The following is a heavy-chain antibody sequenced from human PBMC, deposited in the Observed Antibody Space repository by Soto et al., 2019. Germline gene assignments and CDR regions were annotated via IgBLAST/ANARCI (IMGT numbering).Heavy chain of an antibody. Sequence: GGALRLSCEGSGFNFRNFNMIWVRQAPGKGLEWVSSVSGSSSYIYHADSVKGRFTVSRDNANNLVFLQMNGLRPEDTAMYYCARDLRGHYGPWGQGTMVTFSS. D-gene: IGHD4-17*01. V-gene: IGHV3-21*06. J-gene: IGHJ3*01. CDR2: VSGSSSYI. CDR3: ARDLRGHYGP. CDR1: GFNFRNFN.